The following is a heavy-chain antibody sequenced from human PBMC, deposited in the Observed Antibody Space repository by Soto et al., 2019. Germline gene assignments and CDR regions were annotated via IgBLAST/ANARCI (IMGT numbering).Heavy chain of an antibody. Sequence: GGSLRLSCAASGFTFSSYGIHWVRQAPGKGLEWVAVIPYDGSNKYYADSVKGRFTISRDNSKNTLYLQMNSLRAEDTAVYYCAKDLSVVGDIVVVPAAMNPFDYWGQGTLVTVSS. V-gene: IGHV3-30*18. D-gene: IGHD2-2*01. CDR3: AKDLSVVGDIVVVPAAMNPFDY. CDR2: IPYDGSNK. J-gene: IGHJ4*02. CDR1: GFTFSSYG.